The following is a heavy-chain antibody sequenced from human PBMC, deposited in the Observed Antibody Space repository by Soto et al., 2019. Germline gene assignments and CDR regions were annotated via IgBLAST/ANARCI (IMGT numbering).Heavy chain of an antibody. Sequence: VQLVQSGAEVKRPGASVKISCKASGDTLSTYYMHWARQAPGQGIEWMGIINPRSGKTNYPQKFQGRITMTRDTSTTTVYMELSTLRSEDTAMYYCARGVGYSDSSGYPFDYWGQGTLVTVSS. J-gene: IGHJ4*02. CDR2: INPRSGKT. V-gene: IGHV1-46*03. D-gene: IGHD3-22*01. CDR1: GDTLSTYY. CDR3: ARGVGYSDSSGYPFDY.